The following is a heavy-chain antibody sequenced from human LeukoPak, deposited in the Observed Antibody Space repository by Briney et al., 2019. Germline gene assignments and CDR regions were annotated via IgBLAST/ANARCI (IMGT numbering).Heavy chain of an antibody. Sequence: GGSLRLSCAASGFTFSSYWMSWVRQATGKGLEGVANIKQEGREKYYVECVGGRFNISRDNDENSVYLQMNSLRAEDTAVYYCARGSRVTTSSNWFDPWGQGTLVTVSS. CDR2: IKQEGREK. CDR1: GFTFSSYW. D-gene: IGHD4-17*01. CDR3: ARGSRVTTSSNWFDP. V-gene: IGHV3-7*01. J-gene: IGHJ5*02.